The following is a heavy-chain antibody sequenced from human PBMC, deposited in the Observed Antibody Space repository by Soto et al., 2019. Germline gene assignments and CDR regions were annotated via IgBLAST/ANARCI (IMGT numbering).Heavy chain of an antibody. Sequence: QVQLVQSGAEVKKPGSSVKVSCKASGGTFSSYTISWVRQATGQGLEWMGRIIPILGIANYAQKFQGRVTITADKSTSTAYMELSRLSYADTAVYYCARDSSYCSCGSCGYWGQRTLVTVAS. CDR3: ARDSSYCSCGSCGY. CDR1: GGTFSSYT. CDR2: IIPILGIA. D-gene: IGHD2-15*01. J-gene: IGHJ4*02. V-gene: IGHV1-69*08.